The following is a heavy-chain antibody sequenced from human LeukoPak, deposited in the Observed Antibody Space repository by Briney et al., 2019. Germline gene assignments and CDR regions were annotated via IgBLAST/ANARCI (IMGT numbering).Heavy chain of an antibody. CDR3: ARRNYYDSSGYYHGWTFDI. CDR2: IYTSETT. CDR1: GGSISSGTYY. Sequence: SQTLSLTCTVSGGSISSGTYYWSWIRQPAGKGLEWLGRIYTSETTNYNPSLKSRVTISLDTSKNQFSLKLSSVSAADTAVYYCARRNYYDSSGYYHGWTFDIWGQGTMVTVSS. V-gene: IGHV4-61*02. J-gene: IGHJ3*02. D-gene: IGHD3-22*01.